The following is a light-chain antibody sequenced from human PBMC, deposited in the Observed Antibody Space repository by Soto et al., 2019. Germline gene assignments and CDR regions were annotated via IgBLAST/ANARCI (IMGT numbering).Light chain of an antibody. V-gene: IGKV3-20*01. CDR2: GAS. Sequence: ESVLTQSPGTLSLSPGERATLSCRTSQSVSSSYLAWYQQRIGQAPRLLIYGASIRVTGIPDRFSGSGSGTDFTLTISRLEPEDFAVYYCQPYGGSALLTFGGGTRIDIK. CDR1: QSVSSSY. J-gene: IGKJ4*01. CDR3: QPYGGSALLT.